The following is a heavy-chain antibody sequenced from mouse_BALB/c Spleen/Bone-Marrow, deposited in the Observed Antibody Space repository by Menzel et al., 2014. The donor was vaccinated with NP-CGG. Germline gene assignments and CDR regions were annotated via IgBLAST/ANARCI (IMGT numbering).Heavy chain of an antibody. D-gene: IGHD2-1*01. CDR1: GYTFTSYW. V-gene: IGHV1S81*02. CDR3: VRCYYGNYFDY. CDR2: INPSNGRT. Sequence: VQLQQSGAELVKPGASVKLSCKASGYTFTSYWMHWVKQRPGQGLEWIGEINPSNGRTNYNEKFKSKATLTVDKSSSTAYMQLSSLTSEDSAVYYCVRCYYGNYFDYWGQGTTLTVSS. J-gene: IGHJ2*01.